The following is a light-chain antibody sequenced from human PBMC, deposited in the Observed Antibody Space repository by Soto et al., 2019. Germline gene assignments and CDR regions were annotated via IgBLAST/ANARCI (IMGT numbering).Light chain of an antibody. J-gene: IGKJ3*01. CDR1: QSVSSY. V-gene: IGKV3-11*01. CDR3: QHRSNWPST. CDR2: DTS. Sequence: EIVLTQSPATLSLSPGERATLSCRASQSVSSYLAWYQQKPGQAPRLLIYDTSTRATGVPARFSGSGSGTDFTLTISSLEPEDFAVYYCQHRSNWPSTFGPGTKVDIK.